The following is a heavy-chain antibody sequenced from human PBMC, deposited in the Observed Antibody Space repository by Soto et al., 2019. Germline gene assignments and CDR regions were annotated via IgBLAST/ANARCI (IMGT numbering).Heavy chain of an antibody. J-gene: IGHJ4*02. CDR1: GGSISSSSYY. Sequence: SETLSLTCTVSGGSISSSSYYWGWIRHPPGKGLEWIGSIYYSGSTYYNPSLKSRVTISVDTSKNQFSLKLSSVTAADTAVYYCARHLVPVVPAAIRGDFDYWGQGTLVTVSS. CDR2: IYYSGST. V-gene: IGHV4-39*01. CDR3: ARHLVPVVPAAIRGDFDY. D-gene: IGHD2-2*02.